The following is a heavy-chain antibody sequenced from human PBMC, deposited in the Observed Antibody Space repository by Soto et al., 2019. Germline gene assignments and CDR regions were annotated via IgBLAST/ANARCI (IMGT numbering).Heavy chain of an antibody. J-gene: IGHJ6*02. CDR2: IRSKAYGGTT. CDR3: TRDQDIVVVPAAPYYYYGMDV. CDR1: GFTFGDYA. D-gene: IGHD2-2*01. V-gene: IGHV3-49*03. Sequence: GGSLRLSCTASGFTFGDYAMSWFRQAPGKGLEWVGFIRSKAYGGTTEYAASVKGRFTISRDDSKSIAYLQMNSPKTEDTAVYYCTRDQDIVVVPAAPYYYYGMDVWGQGTTVTVSS.